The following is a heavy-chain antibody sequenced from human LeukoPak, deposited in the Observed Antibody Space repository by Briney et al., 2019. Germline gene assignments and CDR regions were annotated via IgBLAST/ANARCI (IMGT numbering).Heavy chain of an antibody. V-gene: IGHV4-34*01. J-gene: IGHJ4*02. Sequence: SETLSLTCAVYGGSFSGYYWSWIRQPPGKGLEWIGEINHSGSTNYNPSLKSRVTISVDTSKNQFSLKLSSVTAADTAAYYCARGGIAARRRSIDYWGQGTLATVSS. CDR1: GGSFSGYY. CDR2: INHSGST. CDR3: ARGGIAARRRSIDY. D-gene: IGHD6-6*01.